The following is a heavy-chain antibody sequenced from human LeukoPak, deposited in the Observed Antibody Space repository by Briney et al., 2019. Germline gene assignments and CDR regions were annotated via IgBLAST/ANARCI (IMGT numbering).Heavy chain of an antibody. CDR1: GFFVSSGYY. CDR2: IYHRGTT. CDR3: ARGGRYYDSSGYWFDP. V-gene: IGHV4-38-2*02. Sequence: SETLSLTCTVSGFFVSSGYYWGWIRQPPGKGLEWIGSIYHRGTTYYNPSLKSRVSMSVGTSKNQFSLKLSSVTAADTAVYYCARGGRYYDSSGYWFDPWGQGTLVTVSS. J-gene: IGHJ5*02. D-gene: IGHD3-22*01.